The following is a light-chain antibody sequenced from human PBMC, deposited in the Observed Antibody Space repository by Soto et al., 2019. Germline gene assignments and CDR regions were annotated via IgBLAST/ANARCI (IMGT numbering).Light chain of an antibody. CDR2: DAS. J-gene: IGKJ5*01. CDR1: QSVSSSY. Sequence: EIVLTQSPGPLSLSPEERATLSCRASQSVSSSYLAWYQQKPGQAPRLLIYDASNRATGVPARFSGSGSGTDFTLTVSSLEPEDFALYYCQQRSNWPPEITFGQGTRLEIK. CDR3: QQRSNWPPEIT. V-gene: IGKV3D-20*02.